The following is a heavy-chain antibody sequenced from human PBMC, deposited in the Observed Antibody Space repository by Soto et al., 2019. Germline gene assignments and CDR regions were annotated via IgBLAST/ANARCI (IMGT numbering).Heavy chain of an antibody. CDR3: ARGGVSTRTFDY. CDR2: IYPGDSDT. CDR1: GYSFTNYW. Sequence: GESLKISCKATGYSFTNYWIGWVRQMPGKGLEWMGTIYPGDSDTRYGPAFEGQVTISADKSVTTAYLQWSSLKASDTAMYYCARGGVSTRTFDYWGQGTRVTVSS. J-gene: IGHJ4*02. V-gene: IGHV5-51*01. D-gene: IGHD3-3*01.